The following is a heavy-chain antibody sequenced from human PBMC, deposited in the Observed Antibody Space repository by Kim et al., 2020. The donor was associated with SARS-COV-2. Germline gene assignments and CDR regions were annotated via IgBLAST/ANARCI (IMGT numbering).Heavy chain of an antibody. CDR3: VRAYSTVPSLFED. V-gene: IGHV3-74*01. J-gene: IGHJ4*02. CDR2: INSDFSST. Sequence: GGSLRLSCAASGFSFSSSCMHWVRQAQGQGQLWVSRINSDFSSTNYADSVKSRFTIFRDNANKTLYLQMHSLRAEDTAVFYCVRAYSTVPSLFEDWGQGTLVTVSS. CDR1: GFSFSSSC. D-gene: IGHD2-21*01.